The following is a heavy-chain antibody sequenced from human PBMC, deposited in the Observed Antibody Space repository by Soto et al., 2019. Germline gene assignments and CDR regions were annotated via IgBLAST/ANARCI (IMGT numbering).Heavy chain of an antibody. Sequence: GESLKISCDGSGYTFTTHWISWVRQLPGKGLEWMGRIDPSDSYTDYSPSFQGHVTITADKSISSAYLQWSSLKASDSAMYYCARHTANTYGYNMDVWGQGTKVTVSS. V-gene: IGHV5-10-1*01. J-gene: IGHJ6*02. D-gene: IGHD5-18*01. CDR2: IDPSDSYT. CDR1: GYTFTTHW. CDR3: ARHTANTYGYNMDV.